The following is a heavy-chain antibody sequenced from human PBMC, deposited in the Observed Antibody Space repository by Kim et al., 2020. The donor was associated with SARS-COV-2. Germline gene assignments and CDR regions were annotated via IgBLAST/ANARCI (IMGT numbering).Heavy chain of an antibody. Sequence: SETLSLTCTVSGGSISSYYWSWIRQPPGKGLEWIGYIYYSGSTNYNPSLKSRVTISVDTSKNQFSLKLSSVTAADTAVYYCARGASATGMVRGVKYYFDYWGQGTLVTVSS. CDR1: GGSISSYY. V-gene: IGHV4-59*01. CDR3: ARGASATGMVRGVKYYFDY. D-gene: IGHD3-10*01. J-gene: IGHJ4*02. CDR2: IYYSGST.